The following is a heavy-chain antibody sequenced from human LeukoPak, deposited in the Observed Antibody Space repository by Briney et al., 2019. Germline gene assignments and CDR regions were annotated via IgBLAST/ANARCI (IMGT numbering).Heavy chain of an antibody. D-gene: IGHD1-26*01. CDR3: AGLVGATPGDY. CDR1: GGSISSSSYY. J-gene: IGHJ4*02. Sequence: SETLSLTCTVSGGSISSSSYYWGWIRQPPGKGLEWIGSIYYSGSTYYNPSLKSRVTISVDTSKNQFSLKLSSVTAADTAVYYCAGLVGATPGDYWGQGTLVTVSS. V-gene: IGHV4-39*07. CDR2: IYYSGST.